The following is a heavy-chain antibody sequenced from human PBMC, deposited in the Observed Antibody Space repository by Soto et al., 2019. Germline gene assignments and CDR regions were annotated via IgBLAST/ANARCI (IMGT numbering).Heavy chain of an antibody. D-gene: IGHD6-13*01. CDR3: ARGGYSSSGGVGY. Sequence: SETLSLTCTVSGGSISSSSYYWGWIRQPPGKGLEWIGSIYYSGSTYYNPSLKSRVTISVDTSKNQFSLKLSSVTAADTAVYYCARGGYSSSGGVGYWGQGTLVTVSS. V-gene: IGHV4-39*01. J-gene: IGHJ4*02. CDR2: IYYSGST. CDR1: GGSISSSSYY.